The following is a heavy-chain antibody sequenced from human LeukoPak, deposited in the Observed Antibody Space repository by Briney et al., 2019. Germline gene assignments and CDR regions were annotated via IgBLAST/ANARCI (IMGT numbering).Heavy chain of an antibody. CDR3: ARRMVRGVIRSDAFDI. CDR1: GYTFTGYY. Sequence: ASVKVSCKASGYTFTGYYMHWVRQAPGQGLEWMGWINPNSGGTNYAQKFQGRVTMTRDTSISTAYMELSRLRSDDTAVYYCARRMVRGVIRSDAFDIWGQGTMVTVSS. V-gene: IGHV1-2*02. D-gene: IGHD3-10*01. CDR2: INPNSGGT. J-gene: IGHJ3*02.